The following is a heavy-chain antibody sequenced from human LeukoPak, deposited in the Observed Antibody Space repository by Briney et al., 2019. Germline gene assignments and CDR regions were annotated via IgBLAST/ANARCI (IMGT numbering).Heavy chain of an antibody. Sequence: PGGSLRLSCAASGFTFSSYAMSWVRQAPGKGLEWVSAISGSGGSTYYADSVKGRFTISRDNSENTLYLQMNSLRAEDTAVYYCAKDLYIVVVPAGFDPWGQGTLVTVSS. D-gene: IGHD2-2*01. J-gene: IGHJ5*02. CDR1: GFTFSSYA. CDR3: AKDLYIVVVPAGFDP. CDR2: ISGSGGST. V-gene: IGHV3-23*01.